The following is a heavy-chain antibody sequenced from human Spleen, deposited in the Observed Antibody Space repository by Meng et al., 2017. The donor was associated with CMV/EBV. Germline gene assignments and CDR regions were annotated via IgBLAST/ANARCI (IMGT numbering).Heavy chain of an antibody. J-gene: IGHJ4*02. V-gene: IGHV3-23*01. CDR1: GFTFSNAW. Sequence: LSCAASGFTFSNAWMSWVRQAPGKGLDWVSAISYDGGLTDYADSVRDRFIISRDNSISTLYLHMSSLRAEDTATYYCGRRTYGNFDAWGQGTLVTVSS. D-gene: IGHD4-17*01. CDR2: ISYDGGLT. CDR3: GRRTYGNFDA.